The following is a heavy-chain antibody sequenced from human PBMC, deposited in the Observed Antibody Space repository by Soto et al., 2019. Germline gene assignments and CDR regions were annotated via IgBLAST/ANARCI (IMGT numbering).Heavy chain of an antibody. Sequence: QVQLVQSGAEVKKPGASVKVSCKASGYTFTSYDINWVRQATGQGLEWMGWMNPNSGNTGYAQKFQGRVTMTRNTSISTAYMELSSLRSEXTXXXXXXXXXXXXGMDVWGQGTTVTVSS. CDR2: MNPNSGNT. J-gene: IGHJ6*02. CDR3: XXXXXXXGMDV. V-gene: IGHV1-8*01. CDR1: GYTFTSYD.